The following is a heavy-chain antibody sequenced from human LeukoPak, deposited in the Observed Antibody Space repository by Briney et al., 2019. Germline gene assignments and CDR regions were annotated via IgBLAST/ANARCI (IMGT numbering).Heavy chain of an antibody. CDR1: GDSISGSY. CDR3: AKTLGRGSASGWYFFNY. J-gene: IGHJ4*02. V-gene: IGHV4-59*01. CDR2: IYYTGTP. D-gene: IGHD1-1*01. Sequence: TSETLSLTCSVSGDSISGSYWNWIRQSPGKELEWIGNIYYTGTPKYNPSLTNRVTISAHTSKGQVSLNLNSVTAADTAVYYCAKTLGRGSASGWYFFNYWGPGLLVTVSS.